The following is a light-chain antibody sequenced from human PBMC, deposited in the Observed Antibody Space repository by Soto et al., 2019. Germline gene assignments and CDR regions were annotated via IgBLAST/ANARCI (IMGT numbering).Light chain of an antibody. V-gene: IGLV1-51*01. CDR3: GTWDSSLSDVDWV. CDR1: SSNIGNNY. Sequence: QSVLTQPPSGSAAPGQKVTISCSGSSSNIGNNYVSWYQQLPGTAPKLLIYDNNKRPSGIPDRFSGSKSGTSATLGITGLQTGDEADYYCGTWDSSLSDVDWVFGGGTKLTVL. CDR2: DNN. J-gene: IGLJ3*02.